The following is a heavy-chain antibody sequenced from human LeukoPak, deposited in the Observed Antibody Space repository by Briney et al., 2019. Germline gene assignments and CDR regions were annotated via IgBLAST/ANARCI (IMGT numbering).Heavy chain of an antibody. D-gene: IGHD1-26*01. V-gene: IGHV3-30*18. CDR2: ISYDGSNK. CDR1: GFTFSSYG. Sequence: GGSLRLSCAASGFTFSSYGMHWVRQAPGKGLEWVAGISYDGSNKYYADSVKGRFTISRDNSKNTLYLQMNSLRAGDTAVYYCAKAMGATLFDYWGQGTLVTVSS. J-gene: IGHJ4*02. CDR3: AKAMGATLFDY.